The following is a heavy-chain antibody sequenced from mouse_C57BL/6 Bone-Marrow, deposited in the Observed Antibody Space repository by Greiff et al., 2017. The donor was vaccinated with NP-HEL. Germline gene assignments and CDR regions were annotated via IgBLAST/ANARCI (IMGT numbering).Heavy chain of an antibody. CDR2: INPSSGYT. CDR3: ARSYGYDIAY. Sequence: QVQLQQSGAELAKPGASVKLSCKASGYTFTSYWMHWVKQRPGQGLEWIGYINPSSGYTKYNQKFKDKDTLTADKSSSTAYMQLSSLTYEYSAVYYCARSYGYDIAYWGQGTLVTVSA. V-gene: IGHV1-7*01. J-gene: IGHJ3*01. D-gene: IGHD2-2*01. CDR1: GYTFTSYW.